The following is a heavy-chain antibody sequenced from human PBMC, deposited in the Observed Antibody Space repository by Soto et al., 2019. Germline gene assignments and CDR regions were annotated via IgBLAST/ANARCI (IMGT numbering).Heavy chain of an antibody. Sequence: XVQLQESGPGLVKPSETLSLTCTVSGGSISRYYWNWIRQPPGKGLEWIGYIYYSGSTNYNPSLTRPVTISADTPKTQFSLKLSSVTAADTAVYYCARDPGSGSYYGWFDPWGQGTLVTVSS. D-gene: IGHD3-10*01. J-gene: IGHJ5*02. CDR2: IYYSGST. CDR1: GGSISRYY. V-gene: IGHV4-59*01. CDR3: ARDPGSGSYYGWFDP.